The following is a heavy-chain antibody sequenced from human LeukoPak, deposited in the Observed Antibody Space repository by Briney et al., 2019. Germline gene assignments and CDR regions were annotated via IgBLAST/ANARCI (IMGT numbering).Heavy chain of an antibody. CDR3: ARDMAAVASSNWFDP. V-gene: IGHV3-23*01. CDR1: GFTFSSYA. Sequence: GGSLRLSCAASGFTFSSYAMSWVRQAPGKGLGWVSAISGSGGSTYYADSVKGRFTISRDNSKNTLYLQMNSLRAEDTAVYYCARDMAAVASSNWFDPWGQGTLVTVSS. D-gene: IGHD6-19*01. CDR2: ISGSGGST. J-gene: IGHJ5*02.